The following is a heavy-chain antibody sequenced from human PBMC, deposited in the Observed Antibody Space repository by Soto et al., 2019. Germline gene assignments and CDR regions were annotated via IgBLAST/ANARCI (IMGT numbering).Heavy chain of an antibody. V-gene: IGHV3-7*05. CDR2: MNPDGSEI. CDR1: GFSFSRYW. CDR3: AREAY. Sequence: PGGSLRLFCAASGFSFSRYWMSWVRQAPGKGPEWVASMNPDGSEIYYVDTVKGRFSISRDNAKNSLYLQMNSLRAEETAVYYCAREAYWGQGTLVTVSS. J-gene: IGHJ4*02.